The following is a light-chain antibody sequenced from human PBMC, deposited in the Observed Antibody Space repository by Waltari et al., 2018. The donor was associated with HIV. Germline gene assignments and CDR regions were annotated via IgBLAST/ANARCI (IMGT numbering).Light chain of an antibody. CDR1: TAHVPSGHS. Sequence: QTVVTQQPSLTVSPGGTVPLTCGSSTAHVPSGHSPYWFQQRPGQAPRTLIHDTSNKHSWTPARFSGSLLGGKAALTLSGAQPEDEAEYYCLLSYGGPRVFGGGTKLTVL. J-gene: IGLJ2*01. V-gene: IGLV7-46*01. CDR2: DTS. CDR3: LLSYGGPRV.